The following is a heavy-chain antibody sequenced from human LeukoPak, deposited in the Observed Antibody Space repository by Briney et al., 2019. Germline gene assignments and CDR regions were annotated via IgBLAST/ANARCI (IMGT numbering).Heavy chain of an antibody. CDR3: ARDIKPGYYGSGRYSGYYGYYMDV. CDR2: IYHSGST. CDR1: GGSISSSNW. Sequence: SETLSLTCAVSGGSISSSNWWSWVRQPPGKGLEWIGEIYHSGSTNYNPSLKSRVTISVDTSKNQFSLKLSSVTAADTAVYYCARDIKPGYYGSGRYSGYYGYYMDVWGKGTTVTISS. V-gene: IGHV4-4*02. D-gene: IGHD3-10*01. J-gene: IGHJ6*03.